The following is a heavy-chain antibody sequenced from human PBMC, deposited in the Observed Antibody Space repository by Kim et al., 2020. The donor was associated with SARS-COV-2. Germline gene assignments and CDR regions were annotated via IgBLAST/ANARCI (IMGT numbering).Heavy chain of an antibody. CDR3: ARDRGYDILTGYQYWYFDL. CDR1: GFTFSSYW. CDR2: INSDGSST. Sequence: GGSLRLSCAASGFTFSSYWMHWVRQAPGKGLVWVSRINSDGSSTSYADSVKGRFTISRDNAKNTLYLQMNSLRAEDTAVYYCARDRGYDILTGYQYWYFDLWGRGTLVTVSS. V-gene: IGHV3-74*01. D-gene: IGHD3-9*01. J-gene: IGHJ2*01.